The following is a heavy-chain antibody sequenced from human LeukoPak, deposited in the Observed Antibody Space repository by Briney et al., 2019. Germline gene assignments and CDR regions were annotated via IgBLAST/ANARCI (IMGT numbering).Heavy chain of an antibody. Sequence: GGSLRLSCTASGFTFGDYAMSWVRQAPGKGLEWVGFIRSKAYGGTTEYAASVKGIFTISRDDFESIAYLQMNSLKTEDTAVYYCTRSPDLKYYYDSSGPFDYWGQGTLVTVSS. J-gene: IGHJ4*02. CDR3: TRSPDLKYYYDSSGPFDY. CDR2: IRSKAYGGTT. D-gene: IGHD3-22*01. V-gene: IGHV3-49*04. CDR1: GFTFGDYA.